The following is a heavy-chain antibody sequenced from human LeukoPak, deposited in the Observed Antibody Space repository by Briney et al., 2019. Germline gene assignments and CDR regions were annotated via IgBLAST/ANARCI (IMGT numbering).Heavy chain of an antibody. D-gene: IGHD6-19*01. CDR3: ARADNDPYSSGWIDY. J-gene: IGHJ4*02. Sequence: PSETLSLTCTVSGGSISSGGYYWSWIRQHPGKGLEWIGYIYYSGSTYYNPSLKSRVTISVDTSKNQFSLKLSSVTAADTAVYYCARADNDPYSSGWIDYWGQGTLVTVSS. V-gene: IGHV4-31*03. CDR1: GGSISSGGYY. CDR2: IYYSGST.